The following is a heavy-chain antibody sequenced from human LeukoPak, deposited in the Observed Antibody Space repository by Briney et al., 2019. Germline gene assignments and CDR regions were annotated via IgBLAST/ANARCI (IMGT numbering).Heavy chain of an antibody. CDR2: IYYSGST. Sequence: SQTLSLTCTVSGGSISSGDYYWSWIRQPPGKGLEWIGYIYYSGSTYYNPSLKSRVTISVDTSKNQFSLKLSSVTAADTAVYYCAPSPCSGDSCYRFDFWGQGTQVTVSS. V-gene: IGHV4-30-4*01. D-gene: IGHD2-15*01. CDR1: GGSISSGDYY. J-gene: IGHJ4*02. CDR3: APSPCSGDSCYRFDF.